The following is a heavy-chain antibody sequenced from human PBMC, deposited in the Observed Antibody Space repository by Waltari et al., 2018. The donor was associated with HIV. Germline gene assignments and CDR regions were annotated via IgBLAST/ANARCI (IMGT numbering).Heavy chain of an antibody. CDR1: GFTFSSYI. Sequence: EVQLVESGGGLVKPGGSLRLSCAASGFTFSSYIMNWVRQAPGKGRDLVSSIASSSSSYIYYAESVRGRFTISRDNAKNSLYLQMSSLRAEDTAVYYCAREMATVYVDYWGQGTLVTVSP. D-gene: IGHD5-12*01. CDR2: IASSSSSYI. CDR3: AREMATVYVDY. V-gene: IGHV3-21*01. J-gene: IGHJ4*02.